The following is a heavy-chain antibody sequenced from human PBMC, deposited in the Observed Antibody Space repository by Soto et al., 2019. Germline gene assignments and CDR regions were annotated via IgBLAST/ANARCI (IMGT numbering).Heavy chain of an antibody. J-gene: IGHJ4*02. V-gene: IGHV2-5*02. CDR2: IYWDDDK. CDR3: AHRILRTVFGLVTTTAIYFDF. Sequence: QITLNESGPTVVKPAETLTLTCTFSGFSLTTSGVGVGWIRQSPGKAPEWLALIYWDDDKRYSASLKSRLPITKDTSKNQVVLTMASVDPADTATSYCAHRILRTVFGLVTTTAIYFDFWGQGTPVVVSS. D-gene: IGHD3-3*01. CDR1: GFSLTTSGVG.